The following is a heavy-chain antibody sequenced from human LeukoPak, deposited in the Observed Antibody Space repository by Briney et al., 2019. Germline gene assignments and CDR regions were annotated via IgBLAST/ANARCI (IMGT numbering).Heavy chain of an antibody. Sequence: GGSLRLSCAASGYSFTNYAMHWVRQAPGQRLEWMGWINAGNGNTKYSQKFQDRVTITGDTSASTAYMELSSLRSEDTAVYYCARDHDYYGSGTYYFDYWGQGTLVTVSS. CDR2: INAGNGNT. D-gene: IGHD3-10*01. CDR1: GYSFTNYA. J-gene: IGHJ4*02. CDR3: ARDHDYYGSGTYYFDY. V-gene: IGHV1-3*01.